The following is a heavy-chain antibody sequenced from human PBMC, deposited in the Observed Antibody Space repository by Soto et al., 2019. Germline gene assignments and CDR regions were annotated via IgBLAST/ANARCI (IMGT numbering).Heavy chain of an antibody. V-gene: IGHV4-31*03. CDR2: IYYSGST. CDR3: ASETPNYDFWSGFYYYYGMDL. D-gene: IGHD3-3*01. CDR1: GGSINSGGYY. Sequence: SETLSLTCTVSGGSINSGGYYWSWIRQHPGKGLEWIGYIYYSGSTYYNPSLKSRVTISVDTSKNQFSLKLSSVTAADTAVYYCASETPNYDFWSGFYYYYGMDLWGQGTTVTVSS. J-gene: IGHJ6*02.